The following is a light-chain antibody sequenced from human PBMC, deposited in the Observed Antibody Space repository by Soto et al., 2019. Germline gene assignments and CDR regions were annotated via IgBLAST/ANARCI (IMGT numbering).Light chain of an antibody. J-gene: IGLJ1*01. CDR2: DVT. Sequence: SVLTKPASVSESPGQSITISCTGSSSDVGGYKYVSWYQQHPGKAPKLLIYDVTNRPSGVSNRFSGSKSGYTASLTISGLQSEDEADYYCSSYTSSKTLVFGTGTKVTVL. CDR1: SSDVGGYKY. V-gene: IGLV2-14*01. CDR3: SSYTSSKTLV.